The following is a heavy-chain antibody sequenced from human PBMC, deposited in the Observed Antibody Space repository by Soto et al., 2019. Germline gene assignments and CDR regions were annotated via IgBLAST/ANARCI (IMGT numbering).Heavy chain of an antibody. CDR1: GDTFTEYY. CDR2: VNPSGGHT. Sequence: QVQLMQSGAEVNKPGASVKVSCKASGDTFTEYYIHWVRQAPGQGLEGMGTVNPSGGHTTYAQHFLGRVTMTRDTSTSTLYMELTSLTSEDTAVYYCARGGHVVVVTAALDYWGQGTLVTVSS. D-gene: IGHD2-21*02. J-gene: IGHJ4*02. V-gene: IGHV1-46*01. CDR3: ARGGHVVVVTAALDY.